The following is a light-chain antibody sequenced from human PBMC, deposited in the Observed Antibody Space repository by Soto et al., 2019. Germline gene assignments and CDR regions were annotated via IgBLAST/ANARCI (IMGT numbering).Light chain of an antibody. CDR3: HRYYSSPLT. V-gene: IGKV3-20*01. CDR2: GAS. J-gene: IGKJ4*01. CDR1: QRCSSSN. Sequence: ALTQTPGTLSLSPWERLTISCRMRQRCSSSNLAWYKQKPGQDPRLLIYGASSRATGIPDRLSGSGSGTDFSLTISRLEPEGFAVHYCHRYYSSPLTFGGGTKVVIK.